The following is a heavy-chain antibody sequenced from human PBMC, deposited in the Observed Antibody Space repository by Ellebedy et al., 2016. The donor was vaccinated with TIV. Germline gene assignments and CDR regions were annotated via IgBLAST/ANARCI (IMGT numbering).Heavy chain of an antibody. Sequence: ASVKVSXXASGGTFSRYAISWVRQAPGQGLEWMGIINPSGGRTSYAQKFQGRVTMTRDTSTSTVYMELSSLRSEDTAVYYCARDLFGGVTADYWGQGTLVTVSS. CDR2: INPSGGRT. J-gene: IGHJ4*02. CDR1: GGTFSRYA. CDR3: ARDLFGGVTADY. V-gene: IGHV1-46*01. D-gene: IGHD3-16*01.